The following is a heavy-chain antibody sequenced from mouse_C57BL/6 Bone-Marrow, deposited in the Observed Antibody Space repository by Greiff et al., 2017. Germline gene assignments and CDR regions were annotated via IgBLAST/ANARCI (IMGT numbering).Heavy chain of an antibody. V-gene: IGHV14-4*01. J-gene: IGHJ3*01. CDR1: GFNIKDAY. D-gene: IGHD4-1*01. CDR3: TTGDWDTFAY. CDR2: IDPENGDT. Sequence: VQLQQSGAELVRPGASVTLSCTASGFNIKDAYMHWVKQRPEQGLAWIGWIDPENGDTADASKFQGKATITADTSSNTAYLQLSSLTSEDTAVYYCTTGDWDTFAYWGQGTLVTVSA.